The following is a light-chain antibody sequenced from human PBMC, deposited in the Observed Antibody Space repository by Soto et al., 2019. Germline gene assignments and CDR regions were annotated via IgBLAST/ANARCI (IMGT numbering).Light chain of an antibody. CDR1: SSNIGAGYD. CDR2: GNS. V-gene: IGLV1-40*01. J-gene: IGLJ3*02. Sequence: QSVLTQPPSVSGAPGQRVTISCTGSSSNIGAGYDVHWYQQLPGTAPKLLIQGNSNRPSGVPDRFSGSKSGTSASLAITGLLAEDEADYYCQSYDSSLSGWVFGGGTKLTVL. CDR3: QSYDSSLSGWV.